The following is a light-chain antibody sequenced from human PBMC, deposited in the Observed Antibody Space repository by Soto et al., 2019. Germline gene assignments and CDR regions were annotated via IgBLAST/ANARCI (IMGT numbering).Light chain of an antibody. CDR1: SSNIGVNT. J-gene: IGLJ2*01. V-gene: IGLV1-44*01. Sequence: QAVVTQPPSTSGTPGQRVTISCSGSSSNIGVNTVNWYQQFPGTAPKILISGNNQRPSGVPDRFSGSKSGTSASLAISGLQSEDEADYFCAAWDDSLNGPVFGGGTKLTVL. CDR2: GNN. CDR3: AAWDDSLNGPV.